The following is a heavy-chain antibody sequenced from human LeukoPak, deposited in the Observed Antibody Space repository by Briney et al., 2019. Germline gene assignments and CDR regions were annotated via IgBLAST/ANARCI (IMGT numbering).Heavy chain of an antibody. Sequence: GGSLRLSCAASGFTFSSYAMRWVRQAPGKGLEWVSAISGSGGSTYYAGSVKGRFTISRDNSKNTLYLQMNSLRAEDTAVYYCAKSVDSSGWTSGKIDYWGQGTLVTVSS. V-gene: IGHV3-23*01. CDR1: GFTFSSYA. D-gene: IGHD6-19*01. CDR2: ISGSGGST. J-gene: IGHJ4*02. CDR3: AKSVDSSGWTSGKIDY.